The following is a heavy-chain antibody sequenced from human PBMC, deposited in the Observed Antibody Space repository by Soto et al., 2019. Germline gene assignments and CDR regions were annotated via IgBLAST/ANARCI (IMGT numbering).Heavy chain of an antibody. CDR1: GFTFTSYV. D-gene: IGHD3-22*01. V-gene: IGHV3-23*01. J-gene: IGHJ4*02. Sequence: EVQLLESGGGLVQRGGSQRLSCAASGFTFTSYVMSWVRQAPGKGLEWVAGISGGGSTAFYAGSVKGRFTISRDNAKNTLVLQMDSLRAEDTAIYYCAKDSNKYSSSLRGRYFDYWGQGTLVTVSS. CDR2: ISGGGSTA. CDR3: AKDSNKYSSSLRGRYFDY.